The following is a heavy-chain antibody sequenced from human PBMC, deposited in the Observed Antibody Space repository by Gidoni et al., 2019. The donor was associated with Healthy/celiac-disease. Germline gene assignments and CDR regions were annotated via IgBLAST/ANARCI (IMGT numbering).Heavy chain of an antibody. J-gene: IGHJ3*02. CDR1: GFTFSSYV. Sequence: QVQLVESGGGVVPPGSSLRLSCAAAGFTFSSYVMHWVRQAPGKGREWVAVIWYDGSKKYYADTVKGRFTISRDNSKNTLYLQMNSLRAEDTAVYYCARAIMLYDAFDIWGQGTMVTVSS. D-gene: IGHD2-8*01. CDR3: ARAIMLYDAFDI. V-gene: IGHV3-33*01. CDR2: IWYDGSKK.